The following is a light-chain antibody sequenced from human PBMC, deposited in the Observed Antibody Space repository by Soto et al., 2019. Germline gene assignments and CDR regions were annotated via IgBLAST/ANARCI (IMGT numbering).Light chain of an antibody. J-gene: IGKJ1*01. CDR3: QQYGSSGT. CDR2: GAS. CDR1: QSVSNNY. V-gene: IGKV3-20*01. Sequence: ELVLTQSPGTLSLSPGERATLSCRASQSVSNNYLAWYQQKPGQAPRILIYGASNRATGIPDRFSGSGSGTDFTLTISRLEPEDFAVYYCQQYGSSGTFGQGTKVDI.